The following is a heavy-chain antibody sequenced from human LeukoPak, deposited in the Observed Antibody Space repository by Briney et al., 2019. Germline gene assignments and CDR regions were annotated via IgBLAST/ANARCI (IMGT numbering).Heavy chain of an antibody. V-gene: IGHV3-21*01. CDR1: GFTFSSYS. D-gene: IGHD4-17*01. Sequence: KPGGSLRLSCAASGFTFSSYSMNWVRQAPGKGLEWVSPISSSSSSYIYYADSVKGRFTISRDNAKNSLYLQMNSLRAEDTAVYYCARDRPTVTLDGYYDYWGQGTLVTVSS. CDR2: ISSSSSSYI. J-gene: IGHJ4*02. CDR3: ARDRPTVTLDGYYDY.